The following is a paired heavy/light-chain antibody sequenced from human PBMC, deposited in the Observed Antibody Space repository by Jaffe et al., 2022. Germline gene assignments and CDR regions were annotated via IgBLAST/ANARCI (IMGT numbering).Heavy chain of an antibody. D-gene: IGHD6-19*01. CDR3: SRGWASAGDWYPGY. Sequence: EVQLVESGGALVQPGRSLRLSCTASGFTFPDYAMTWVRQAPGKGLEWLGFIRGKSYGGTIDYAASVEGRFTISRDDSKSIAYLQMNSLKTEDTAVYYCSRGWASAGDWYPGYWGQGTLVTVSS. CDR1: GFTFPDYA. V-gene: IGHV3-49*04. CDR2: IRGKSYGGTI. J-gene: IGHJ4*02.
Light chain of an antibody. CDR3: QQYRHPPWT. CDR1: QSVDDNF. J-gene: IGKJ1*01. Sequence: EIVLTQSPDTLSLSPGERATLSCRASQSVDDNFLAWYQQRPGQAPRLLISGASRRATGIPDRFSGSGSGTDFTLTISRLEPEDFAVYYCQQYRHPPWTFGQGTKVEIK. V-gene: IGKV3-20*01. CDR2: GAS.